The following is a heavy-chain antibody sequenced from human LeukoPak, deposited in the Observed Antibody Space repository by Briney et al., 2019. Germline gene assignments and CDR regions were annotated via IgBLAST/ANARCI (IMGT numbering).Heavy chain of an antibody. CDR2: IYIVGNT. Sequence: GGSLILSCAASGFTFSNYAMSWVRQAPGKGLECVSVIYIVGNTYYADSVKGRFTISRDNSKNTLYLQMNSLRAEDTAVYYCAGASGYYYGGFDYWGQGALVTVSS. V-gene: IGHV3-66*01. J-gene: IGHJ4*02. D-gene: IGHD3-22*01. CDR1: GFTFSNYA. CDR3: AGASGYYYGGFDY.